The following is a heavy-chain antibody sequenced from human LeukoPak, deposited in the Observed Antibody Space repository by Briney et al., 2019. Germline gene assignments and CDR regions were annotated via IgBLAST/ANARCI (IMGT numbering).Heavy chain of an antibody. CDR2: LISSGTTT. CDR1: GFAFSNYA. V-gene: IGHV3-23*01. CDR3: AKNAGYSYGLYYFDY. J-gene: IGHJ4*02. Sequence: GGSLRLSCAASGFAFSNYAMSWVRQAPGKGLERVSGLISSGTTTYYADSVKGRFTISRDNSKNTVHLQMDSLRAEDSAVYYCAKNAGYSYGLYYFDYWGQGTLVTVSS. D-gene: IGHD5-18*01.